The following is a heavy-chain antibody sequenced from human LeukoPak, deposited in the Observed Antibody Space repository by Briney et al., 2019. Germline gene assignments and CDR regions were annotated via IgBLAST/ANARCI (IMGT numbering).Heavy chain of an antibody. CDR2: ISSSSTTI. CDR1: GFAFSNYA. CDR3: AKDLLQSSSWPLEWDY. D-gene: IGHD6-13*01. J-gene: IGHJ4*02. Sequence: GGSLRLSCGASGFAFSNYAMNWVRQAPGKGLECISYISSSSTTIYYTDSVKGRFTISRDNAKNSLYLQMNSLRAEDTAVYYCAKDLLQSSSWPLEWDYWGQGTLVTVSS. V-gene: IGHV3-48*01.